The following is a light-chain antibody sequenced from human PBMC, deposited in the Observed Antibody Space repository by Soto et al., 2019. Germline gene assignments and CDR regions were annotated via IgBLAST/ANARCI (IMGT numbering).Light chain of an antibody. V-gene: IGLV2-8*01. Sequence: QSVLTQPPSASGSLGQSFTISCTGTSSDVGGYNYVSWYQQHPGKAPKLMISEVSKRPSGVPDRFSGSKSGNKASLTVSGLQAEDEADYYCSSYVGSKVFGGGTKVTV. CDR3: SSYVGSKV. CDR1: SSDVGGYNY. CDR2: EVS. J-gene: IGLJ3*02.